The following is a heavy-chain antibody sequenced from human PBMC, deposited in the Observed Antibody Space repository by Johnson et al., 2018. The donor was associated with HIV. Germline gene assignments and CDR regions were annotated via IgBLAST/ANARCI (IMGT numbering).Heavy chain of an antibody. D-gene: IGHD5-18*01. CDR1: ELTLRGCG. CDR2: ISYDGTNK. V-gene: IGHV3-30*18. CDR3: AKDRVDTAMVLNAFDI. Sequence: VLLLESGGGVVQPGRSLRLSCAASELTLRGCGMHWVRQAPDKGLEWVAVISYDGTNKNNAASVKGRLIISRDNSKNTLYLQMNSLRVEDTAVYYCAKDRVDTAMVLNAFDIWGQGTMVTVSS. J-gene: IGHJ3*02.